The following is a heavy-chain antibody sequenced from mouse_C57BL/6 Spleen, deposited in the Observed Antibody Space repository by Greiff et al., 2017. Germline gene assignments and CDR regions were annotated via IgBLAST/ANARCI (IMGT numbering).Heavy chain of an antibody. CDR1: GYTFTSYW. J-gene: IGHJ3*01. CDR3: ASLAWFAY. Sequence: QVPLQQPGAELVMPGASVKLSCKASGYTFTSYWMHWVKQRPGHGLEWIGEIDPSDSYTNYNQKFQGKSTLTVDKSSSTADMQLSSLTSEDSAVYYCASLAWFAYWGQGTLVTVSA. V-gene: IGHV1-69*01. CDR2: IDPSDSYT.